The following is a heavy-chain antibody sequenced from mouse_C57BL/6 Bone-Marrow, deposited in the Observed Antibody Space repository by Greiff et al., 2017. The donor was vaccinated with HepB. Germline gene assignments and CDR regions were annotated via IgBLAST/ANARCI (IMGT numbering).Heavy chain of an antibody. CDR2: IYPGDGDT. J-gene: IGHJ4*01. CDR1: GYAFSSYW. Sequence: QVHVKQSGAELVKPGASVKISCKASGYAFSSYWMNWVKQRPGKGLEWIGQIYPGDGDTNYNGKFKGKATLTADKSSSTAYMQLSSLTSEDSAVYFCARDVLANSKRYYYAMDYWGQGTSVTVSS. D-gene: IGHD2-5*01. CDR3: ARDVLANSKRYYYAMDY. V-gene: IGHV1-80*01.